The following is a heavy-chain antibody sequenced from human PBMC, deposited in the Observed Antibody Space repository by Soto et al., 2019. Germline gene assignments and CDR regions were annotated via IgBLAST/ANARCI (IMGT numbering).Heavy chain of an antibody. V-gene: IGHV3-74*01. CDR1: GFTFSTNW. CDR2: INRDGSST. D-gene: IGHD6-19*01. J-gene: IGHJ4*02. CDR3: ARGSSGWYGFDY. Sequence: EVQLVESGGVLVQPGGSLRLSCAASGFTFSTNWMHWVRQAPGKGLVWVSRINRDGSSTNYADSVKGRFTISRDNAKNTLYLQMNSLTAEDTAVYYCARGSSGWYGFDYWGQGTLVTVSS.